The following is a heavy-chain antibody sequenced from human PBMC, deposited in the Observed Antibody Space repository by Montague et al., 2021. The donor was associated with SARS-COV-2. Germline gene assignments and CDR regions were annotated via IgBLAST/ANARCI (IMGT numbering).Heavy chain of an antibody. CDR1: GGSISSYY. CDR2: IYYSGST. J-gene: IGHJ6*02. CDR3: ARGAGRGSGYEKYYYSSGMDV. Sequence: SETLSLTCTVSGGSISSYYWSWIRQPPGKGLEWIGYIYYSGSTNYNPSLKSRVTISVDTSKNQFSLKLSSVTAADTAVYYCARGAGRGSGYEKYYYSSGMDVWGQGTMVTVSS. V-gene: IGHV4-59*01. D-gene: IGHD5-12*01.